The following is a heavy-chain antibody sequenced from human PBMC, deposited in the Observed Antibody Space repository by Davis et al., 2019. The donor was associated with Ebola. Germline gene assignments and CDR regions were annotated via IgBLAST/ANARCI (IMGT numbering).Heavy chain of an antibody. V-gene: IGHV5-10-1*01. CDR2: IDPSDSYT. CDR1: GYKFSNYW. J-gene: IGHJ4*02. D-gene: IGHD3-16*01. CDR3: ATLPSTRQGE. Sequence: GESLKISCKGSGYKFSNYWINWVRQMPGKGLEWMGRIDPSDSYTNYNPSFQGHVTISADRSINTAYLQWNSLKASDTAMYYCATLPSTRQGEWGQGTLVTVSS.